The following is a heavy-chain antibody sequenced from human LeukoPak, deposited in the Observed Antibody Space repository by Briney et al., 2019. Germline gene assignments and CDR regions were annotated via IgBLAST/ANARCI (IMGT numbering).Heavy chain of an antibody. Sequence: GGSLRLSCVASGFIFSNYAMSWVRQAPGKGLEWVSATSGSGGSAYYADSVKGRFTISRDNPKNSFYLQMNSLRAEDTAVYYCAKDDDDFWSGYYPFDYWGQGTLVTVSS. V-gene: IGHV3-23*01. J-gene: IGHJ4*02. CDR1: GFIFSNYA. CDR3: AKDDDDFWSGYYPFDY. D-gene: IGHD3-3*01. CDR2: TSGSGGSA.